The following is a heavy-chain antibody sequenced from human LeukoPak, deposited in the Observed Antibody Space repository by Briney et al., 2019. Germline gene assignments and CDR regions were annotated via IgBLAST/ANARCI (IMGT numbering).Heavy chain of an antibody. V-gene: IGHV4-59*12. Sequence: SETLSLTCTVSGGSISSYYWSWIRQPPGKGLEWIGYIYYSGSTNYNPSLKSRVTISVDTSKNQFSLKLSSVTAADTAVYYCAREAGYRFDPWGQGTLVTVSS. J-gene: IGHJ5*02. CDR2: IYYSGST. D-gene: IGHD5-18*01. CDR1: GGSISSYY. CDR3: AREAGYRFDP.